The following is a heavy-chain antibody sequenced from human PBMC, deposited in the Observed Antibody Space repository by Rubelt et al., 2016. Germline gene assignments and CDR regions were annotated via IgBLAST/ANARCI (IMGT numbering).Heavy chain of an antibody. Sequence: QLQLQESGPGLVKPSETLSLTCTVSGGSINSGTYYWGWIRQPPGKGLEWIGSIYYSGSTYYNPSLKSRVTISVDTSKNQFSLKLSSVTAADTAVYYCARDPRAGTTSFDYWGQGTLVTVSS. CDR3: ARDPRAGTTSFDY. D-gene: IGHD1-7*01. CDR1: GGSINSGTYY. CDR2: IYYSGST. J-gene: IGHJ4*02. V-gene: IGHV4-39*07.